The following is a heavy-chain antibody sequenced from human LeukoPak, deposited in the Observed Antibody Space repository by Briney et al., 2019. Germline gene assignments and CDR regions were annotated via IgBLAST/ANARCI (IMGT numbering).Heavy chain of an antibody. D-gene: IGHD6-6*01. Sequence: SETLSLTCTVSGGSISSYYWSWIRQPPGKGLEWIGYIYYSGSTNYNPSLKSRVTISVDTSKNQFSLKLSSVTAADTAVYYRAREVAARPSYYYYYYYMDVWGKGTTVTVSS. J-gene: IGHJ6*03. CDR1: GGSISSYY. CDR2: IYYSGST. V-gene: IGHV4-59*12. CDR3: AREVAARPSYYYYYYYMDV.